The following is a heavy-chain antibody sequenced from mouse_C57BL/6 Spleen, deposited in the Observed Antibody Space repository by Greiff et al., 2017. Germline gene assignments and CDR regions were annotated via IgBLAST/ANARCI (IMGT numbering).Heavy chain of an antibody. CDR3: ASDGYSAYYFDY. CDR1: GYAFSSSW. V-gene: IGHV1-82*01. CDR2: IYPGDGDT. Sequence: QVQLQQSGPELVKPGASVKISCKASGYAFSSSWMNWVKQRPGKGLEWIGRIYPGDGDTNYNGKFKGKATLTADKSSSTAYMQLSSLTSEDSAVYFCASDGYSAYYFDYWGQGTTLTVSS. J-gene: IGHJ2*01. D-gene: IGHD2-3*01.